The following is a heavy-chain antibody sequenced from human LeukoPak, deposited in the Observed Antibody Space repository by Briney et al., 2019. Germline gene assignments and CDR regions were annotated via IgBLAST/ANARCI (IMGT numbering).Heavy chain of an antibody. J-gene: IGHJ4*02. V-gene: IGHV3-48*02. Sequence: PGGSLRLSCAASGFTFSSYSMNWVRQAPGKGLEWVSYISSSSSTTYYADSVKGRFTISRDNSKSTLYLQMNSLRDDDSAAYFCARVYLERLTAGYFDHWGQGTQVTVSP. CDR2: ISSSSSTT. D-gene: IGHD2-8*01. CDR1: GFTFSSYS. CDR3: ARVYLERLTAGYFDH.